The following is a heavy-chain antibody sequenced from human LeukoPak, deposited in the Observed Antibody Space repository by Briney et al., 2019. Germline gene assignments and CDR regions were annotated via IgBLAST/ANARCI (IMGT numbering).Heavy chain of an antibody. D-gene: IGHD3-3*01. Sequence: SETLSLTCAVYGGSFSGYYWSWIRQPPGKGLEWIGEINHSGSTNYNPSPKSRVTISVDTSKNQFSLKLSSVTAADTAVYYCARAMGIWSGYYTSHYYYYGMDVWGQGTTVTVSS. CDR3: ARAMGIWSGYYTSHYYYYGMDV. CDR2: INHSGST. CDR1: GGSFSGYY. J-gene: IGHJ6*02. V-gene: IGHV4-34*01.